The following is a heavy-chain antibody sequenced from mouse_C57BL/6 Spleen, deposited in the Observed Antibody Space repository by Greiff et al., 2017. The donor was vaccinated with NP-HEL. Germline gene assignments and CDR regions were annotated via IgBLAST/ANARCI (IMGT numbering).Heavy chain of an antibody. Sequence: EVMLVESGGGLVKPGGSLKLSCAASGFTFSSYTMSWVRQTPEKRLEWVATISGGGGNTYYPDSVKGRFTISRDNAKNTLYLQMSSLRSEDTALYYCARQIYYYGSSYYFDYWGQGTTRTVSS. CDR3: ARQIYYYGSSYYFDY. D-gene: IGHD1-1*01. J-gene: IGHJ2*01. CDR1: GFTFSSYT. V-gene: IGHV5-9*01. CDR2: ISGGGGNT.